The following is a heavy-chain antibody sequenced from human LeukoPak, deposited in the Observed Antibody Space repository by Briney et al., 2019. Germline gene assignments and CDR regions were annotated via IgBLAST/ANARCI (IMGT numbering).Heavy chain of an antibody. CDR3: ARGYDSSGYYPALWYFDY. CDR2: IKQDGSEK. D-gene: IGHD3-22*01. J-gene: IGHJ4*02. CDR1: GFTFSIYW. Sequence: PGGSLRLSCAASGFTFSIYWMSWVRQAPGKGLEWVANIKQDGSEKYYVDSVKGRFTISRDNAKNSLYLQMNSLRAEDTAVYYCARGYDSSGYYPALWYFDYWGQGTLVTVSS. V-gene: IGHV3-7*03.